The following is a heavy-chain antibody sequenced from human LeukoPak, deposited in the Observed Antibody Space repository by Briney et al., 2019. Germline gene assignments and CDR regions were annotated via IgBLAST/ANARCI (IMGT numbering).Heavy chain of an antibody. V-gene: IGHV4-30-4*08. CDR2: IYYSGST. Sequence: SQTLSLTCTVSGGSISSGDYYWSWIRQPPGKGLEWIGYIYYSGSTYYNPSLKSRVTISVDTSKNQFSLKLSSVTAADTAVYYCARELSIVVVIYFDYWGQGTLVTVSS. CDR1: GGSISSGDYY. D-gene: IGHD3-22*01. J-gene: IGHJ4*02. CDR3: ARELSIVVVIYFDY.